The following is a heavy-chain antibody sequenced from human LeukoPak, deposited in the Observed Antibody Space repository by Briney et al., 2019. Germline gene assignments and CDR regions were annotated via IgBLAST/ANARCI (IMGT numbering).Heavy chain of an antibody. CDR3: ARDALGYCSSTSCFNYYYYYTDV. D-gene: IGHD2-2*01. V-gene: IGHV3-21*01. CDR1: GFTFSSYS. CDR2: ISSSSSYI. Sequence: GGSLRLSCAASGFTFSSYSMNWVRQAPGKGLEWVSSISSSSSYIYYADPVKGRFTISRDNAKNSLYLQMNSLRAEDTAVYYCARDALGYCSSTSCFNYYYYYTDVWGKGTTVTVSS. J-gene: IGHJ6*03.